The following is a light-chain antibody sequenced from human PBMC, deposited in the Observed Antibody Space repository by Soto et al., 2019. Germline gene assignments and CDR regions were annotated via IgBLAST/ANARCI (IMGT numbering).Light chain of an antibody. Sequence: DIQLTQSPSFLSASVGDRVTITCRASQGISSYLAWYQLKPGKAPKPLISTASSLQSGVPSRFSGSRSGTEFTLTISSLQPEDFATYYCQQLDSYPRTFGQGTKVEIK. V-gene: IGKV1-9*01. CDR1: QGISSY. CDR3: QQLDSYPRT. J-gene: IGKJ1*01. CDR2: TAS.